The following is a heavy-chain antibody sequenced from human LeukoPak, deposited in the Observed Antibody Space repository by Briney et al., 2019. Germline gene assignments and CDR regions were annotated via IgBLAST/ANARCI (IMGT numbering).Heavy chain of an antibody. CDR1: GYTFTGYY. J-gene: IGHJ4*02. CDR3: ARVNYDILTGYYNPFGY. D-gene: IGHD3-9*01. Sequence: ASVKVSCKASGYTFTGYYMHWVRQAPGPRLEWMGWINPKICSINYAQKFQGRVTMTRESSISTAYMGLSRLRSDDTAVYYCARVNYDILTGYYNPFGYWGQGTLVTVSS. CDR2: INPKICSI. V-gene: IGHV1-2*02.